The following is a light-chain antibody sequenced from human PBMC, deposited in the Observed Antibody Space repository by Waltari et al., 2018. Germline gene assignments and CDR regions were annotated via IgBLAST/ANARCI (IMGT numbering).Light chain of an antibody. CDR3: QQYYSTPPT. CDR1: KGVLYSSNNKNY. Sequence: DIVMTQSPDSLAVSLGERATINCKSSKGVLYSSNNKNYLAWYQQKPGQPAKLLIYWASIRESVFPDRFSGSGSGTDFTLTITSLQAEDVAVYYCQQYYSTPPTFGQGTKVEIK. CDR2: WAS. J-gene: IGKJ1*01. V-gene: IGKV4-1*01.